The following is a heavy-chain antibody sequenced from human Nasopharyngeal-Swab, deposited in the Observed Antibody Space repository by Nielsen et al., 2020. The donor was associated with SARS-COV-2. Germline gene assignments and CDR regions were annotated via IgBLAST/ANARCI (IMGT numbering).Heavy chain of an antibody. J-gene: IGHJ5*02. Sequence: GESLKISCAASGFTFSSYAMNWVRQAPGKGLEWVSGISGTGDKNYYADSVKGRFTISRDSSKNTLYLQMNSLRAEDTAIYYCAKDSGAGFCSGGSCFPTNHWGQGTLVTVSS. CDR1: GFTFSSYA. D-gene: IGHD2-15*01. CDR2: ISGTGDKN. V-gene: IGHV3-23*01. CDR3: AKDSGAGFCSGGSCFPTNH.